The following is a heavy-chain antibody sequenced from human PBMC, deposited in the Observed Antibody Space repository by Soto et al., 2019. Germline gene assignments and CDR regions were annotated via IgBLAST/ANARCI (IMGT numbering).Heavy chain of an antibody. J-gene: IGHJ6*02. Sequence: QVQLVQSGAEVKKPGSSVKVSCKASGGTFSSYAISGVRQAPGQGLEWMGGIIPIFGTANYAQKFQGRVTITADESTSTAYMELSSLRSEDTAVYYCASHGITGTWVYYYGMDVWGQGTTVTVSS. D-gene: IGHD1-7*01. CDR3: ASHGITGTWVYYYGMDV. CDR1: GGTFSSYA. V-gene: IGHV1-69*12. CDR2: IIPIFGTA.